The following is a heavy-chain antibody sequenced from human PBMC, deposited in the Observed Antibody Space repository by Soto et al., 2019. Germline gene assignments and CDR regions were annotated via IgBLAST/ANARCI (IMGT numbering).Heavy chain of an antibody. Sequence: QAGGSLRLSCAASGFIFSSFGMHWVRQAPGKGLEWVAVMSYDGSTKFYTDSVKGRFTIARDNSKNILYLQMNSLTMEDTAVFYCARSTSSTLNYYYGMDVWGQGTTVTVSS. J-gene: IGHJ6*02. CDR2: MSYDGSTK. CDR3: ARSTSSTLNYYYGMDV. CDR1: GFIFSSFG. V-gene: IGHV3-30*03. D-gene: IGHD6-6*01.